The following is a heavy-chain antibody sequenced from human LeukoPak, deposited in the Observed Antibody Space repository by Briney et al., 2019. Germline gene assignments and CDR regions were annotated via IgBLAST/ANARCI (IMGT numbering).Heavy chain of an antibody. J-gene: IGHJ3*02. D-gene: IGHD6-6*01. CDR1: GFTFSSYG. CDR2: ISSSSSYI. CDR3: VRATRSSSYAFDI. V-gene: IGHV3-21*01. Sequence: PGGSLRLSCAASGFTFSSYGMNWDRQAPGKGLEWVSSISSSSSYIYYADSVKGRFTISRDNAKNSLYLQMNSLRAEDTAVYYCVRATRSSSYAFDIWGQGTMVTVSS.